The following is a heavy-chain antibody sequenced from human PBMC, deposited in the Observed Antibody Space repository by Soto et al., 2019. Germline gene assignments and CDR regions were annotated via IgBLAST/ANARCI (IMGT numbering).Heavy chain of an antibody. D-gene: IGHD3-16*01. J-gene: IGHJ4*02. CDR3: AKSSRGAEIDY. Sequence: QVQLVESGGGVVQPGRSLRLSCAASGLTFSSYDMHWVRQAPGKGLEWVAAISYDGSKKYYADSVKGRFTISRDNSKKKGYSEMNRLRAEGTGVLFWAKSSRGAEIDYWGQGTLVTVSS. CDR1: GLTFSSYD. CDR2: ISYDGSKK. V-gene: IGHV3-30*18.